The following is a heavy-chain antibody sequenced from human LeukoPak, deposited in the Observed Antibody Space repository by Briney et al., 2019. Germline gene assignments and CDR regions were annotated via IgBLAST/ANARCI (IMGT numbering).Heavy chain of an antibody. CDR3: ARVWSSGWYYFDY. CDR1: GGSISTYF. CDR2: IFYSGST. V-gene: IGHV4-59*01. D-gene: IGHD6-19*01. J-gene: IGHJ4*02. Sequence: KPSETLSLTCTVSGGSISTYFWSWIRQPPGKGLEWIGYIFYSGSTNYNPSLKSRVTISVDTSKNQFSLKLSSVTAADTAVYYCARVWSSGWYYFDYWGQGTLVTASS.